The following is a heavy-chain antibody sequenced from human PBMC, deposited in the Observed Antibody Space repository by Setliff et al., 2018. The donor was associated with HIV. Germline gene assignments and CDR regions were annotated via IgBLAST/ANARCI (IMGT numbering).Heavy chain of an antibody. V-gene: IGHV4-39*01. D-gene: IGHD3-3*01. J-gene: IGHJ4*02. CDR2: IDYNEIT. CDR1: GDSVSRSNYY. Sequence: PSETLSLTCTVSGDSVSRSNYYWAWIRQPPGKGLEWIGSIDYNEITYYNPSLKSRVTLSVDTPKNQFSLYLSSVTASDTAVYYCASLFRLSGFWISFLPDYWGQGILVTVPQ. CDR3: ASLFRLSGFWISFLPDY.